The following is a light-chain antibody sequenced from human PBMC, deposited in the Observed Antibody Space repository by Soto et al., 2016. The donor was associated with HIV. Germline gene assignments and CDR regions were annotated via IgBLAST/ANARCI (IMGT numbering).Light chain of an antibody. Sequence: DIQLTQSPSSLSASVGDRVTITCRASQGVRKDLGWYHQKPGKAPQRLIQAASTLHSGAPSRFIGRGYGTEFTFTISSLQPEDFGTYYCLQHNGFPRSFGQGTRVEI. CDR3: LQHNGFPRS. J-gene: IGKJ1*01. V-gene: IGKV1-17*01. CDR1: QGVRKD. CDR2: AAS.